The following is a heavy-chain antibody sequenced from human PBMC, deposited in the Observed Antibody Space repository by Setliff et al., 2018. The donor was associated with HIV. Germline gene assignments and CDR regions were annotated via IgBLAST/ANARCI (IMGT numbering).Heavy chain of an antibody. V-gene: IGHV4-38-2*01. CDR3: AREGVPAAVMWFDP. J-gene: IGHJ5*02. CDR1: GYSISSDYY. Sequence: PSETLSLTCAVSGYSISSDYYWGWIRQSAGKGLEWIGRIYTSGSTNYNPSLKSRVTISVDTSKNQFSLKLSSVTASDTAVYYCAREGVPAAVMWFDPWGQGTLVTVSS. D-gene: IGHD2-2*01. CDR2: IYTSGST.